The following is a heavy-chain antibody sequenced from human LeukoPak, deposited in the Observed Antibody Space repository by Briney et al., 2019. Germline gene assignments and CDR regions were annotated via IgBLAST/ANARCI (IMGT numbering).Heavy chain of an antibody. J-gene: IGHJ4*02. CDR3: ARDKRFAIDY. CDR2: ISSSSDPI. CDR1: GFTFSSYS. D-gene: IGHD3-16*01. V-gene: IGHV3-48*01. Sequence: GGSLRLSCAASGFTFSSYSMNWVRQAPGKRLEWISYISSSSDPIYYADSVKGRFTISRDNAKNSLYLQMNSLRAEDTAVYYCARDKRFAIDYWGQGTLVTVSS.